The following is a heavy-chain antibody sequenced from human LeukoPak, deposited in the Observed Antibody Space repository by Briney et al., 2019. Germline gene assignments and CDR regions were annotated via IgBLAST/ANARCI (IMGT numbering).Heavy chain of an antibody. D-gene: IGHD3-9*01. V-gene: IGHV4-34*01. Sequence: SETLSLTCAVYGGSFSGYYWSWIRQPPGKGLEWIGEINHSGSTNYNPSLKSRVTIPVDTSKNQFSLKLSSVTAADTAVYYCARRPIYAGDFDYWGQGTLVTVSS. CDR3: ARRPIYAGDFDY. CDR1: GGSFSGYY. J-gene: IGHJ4*02. CDR2: INHSGST.